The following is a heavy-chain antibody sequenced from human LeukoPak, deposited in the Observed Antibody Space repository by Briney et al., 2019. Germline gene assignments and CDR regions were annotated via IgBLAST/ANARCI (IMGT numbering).Heavy chain of an antibody. CDR2: ISSSSSTI. CDR3: ARSYCSGGTCYNYCYYYMDV. J-gene: IGHJ6*03. V-gene: IGHV3-48*04. CDR1: GFTFSSNS. D-gene: IGHD2-15*01. Sequence: PGGSLRLSCAASGFTFSSNSMNWVRQAPGKGPEWVSYISSSSSTIYYADSVKGRFTISRDNAKNSLYLQMNSLRAEDTAVYYCARSYCSGGTCYNYCYYYMDVWGKGTTVTVSS.